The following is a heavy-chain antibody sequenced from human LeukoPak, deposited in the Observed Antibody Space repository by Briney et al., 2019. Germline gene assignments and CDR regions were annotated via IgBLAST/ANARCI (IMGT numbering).Heavy chain of an antibody. CDR3: ARDGGGSYHMSFDY. CDR1: GFTFSSYG. CDR2: ISYDGSNK. D-gene: IGHD1-26*01. V-gene: IGHV3-30*03. Sequence: GGSLRLSCAASGFTFSSYGMHWVRQAPGKGLEWVAVISYDGSNKYYADSVKGRFTISRDNSKNTLYLQMNSLRAEDTAVYYCARDGGGSYHMSFDYWGQGTLVTVSS. J-gene: IGHJ4*02.